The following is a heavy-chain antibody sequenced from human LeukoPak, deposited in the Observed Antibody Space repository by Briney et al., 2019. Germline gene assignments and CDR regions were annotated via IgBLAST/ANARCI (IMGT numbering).Heavy chain of an antibody. J-gene: IGHJ4*02. D-gene: IGHD2-2*02. Sequence: SETLSLTCTVSSDSVSSASYYWSWIRQPPGKGLEWIGEINHSGSTNYNPSLKSRVTISVDTSKNQFSLKLSSVTAADTAVYYCARVGYCSSTSCYKGVDYWGQGTLVTVSS. CDR2: INHSGST. V-gene: IGHV4-39*07. CDR3: ARVGYCSSTSCYKGVDY. CDR1: SDSVSSASYY.